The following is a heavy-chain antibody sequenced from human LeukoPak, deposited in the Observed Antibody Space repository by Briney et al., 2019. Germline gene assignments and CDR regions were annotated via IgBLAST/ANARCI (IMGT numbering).Heavy chain of an antibody. J-gene: IGHJ3*02. CDR2: INSDGSDT. CDR1: GFTFNSYW. CDR3: ARGGYHHGFDI. V-gene: IGHV3-74*01. D-gene: IGHD2-15*01. Sequence: PGGSLRLSCAASGFTFNSYWFHWVRQAPGKGLVWVSRINSDGSDTIYADSVQGRFTISRDNAKSTVYLQMNSLKAEDTAVYYCARGGYHHGFDIWGQGTMVTVSS.